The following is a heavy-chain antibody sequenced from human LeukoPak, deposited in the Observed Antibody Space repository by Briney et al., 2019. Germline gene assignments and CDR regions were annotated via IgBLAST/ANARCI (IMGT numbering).Heavy chain of an antibody. CDR3: ARGVTGGWYGDFQH. V-gene: IGHV4-59*01. Sequence: SETLSLTCTVSVGSINTYFWSWIRQPPRKGLEWSGYIYYSGSTNYNPSLKSRVTISVDTSKNQFSLKLSSVTAADTAVYYCARGVTGGWYGDFQHWGQGTLVTVSS. CDR1: VGSINTYF. J-gene: IGHJ1*01. CDR2: IYYSGST. D-gene: IGHD6-19*01.